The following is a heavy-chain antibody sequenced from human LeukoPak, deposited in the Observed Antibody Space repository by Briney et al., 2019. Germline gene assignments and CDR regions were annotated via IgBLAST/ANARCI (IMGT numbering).Heavy chain of an antibody. D-gene: IGHD2-15*01. J-gene: IGHJ6*02. V-gene: IGHV3-9*01. CDR1: GFTFDDYV. CDR3: ARDLRSNTFSDYYGVDV. CDR2: ISWNGNNM. Sequence: GGSLRLSCAASGFTFDDYVMHWVRQAPGKGLEWVSGISWNGNNMGYADSVKGRFTISRDNTKNSLNLQMNSLRVEDTAVYYCARDLRSNTFSDYYGVDVWGQGTTVIVSS.